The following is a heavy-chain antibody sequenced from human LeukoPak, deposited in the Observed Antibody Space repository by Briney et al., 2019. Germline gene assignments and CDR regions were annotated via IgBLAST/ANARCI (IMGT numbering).Heavy chain of an antibody. CDR1: GFTFSSYG. CDR3: AKEEVSGDTATYFDY. CDR2: ISYDGSNK. V-gene: IGHV3-30*18. Sequence: GRSLRLSCAASGFTFSSYGMHWVRQAPGKGLEWVAVISYDGSNKYYADSVKGRFTISRDNSKNTLYLQMNSLRAEDTAVYYCAKEEVSGDTATYFDYWGQGTLVTVSS. J-gene: IGHJ4*02. D-gene: IGHD5-18*01.